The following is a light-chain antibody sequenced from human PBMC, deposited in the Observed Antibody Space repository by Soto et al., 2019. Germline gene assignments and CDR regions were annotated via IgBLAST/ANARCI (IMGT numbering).Light chain of an antibody. J-gene: IGKJ4*01. V-gene: IGKV3-20*01. Sequence: NVLTHSPGTLSFSPGEIATLSFRASQSVSSYLAWYQQKPGQAPRLLIYGASSRATGIPDRFSGSGSGTDFTLTISSLQPEDFATYYCQETYSKPPTFGGGTKVDIK. CDR1: QSVSSY. CDR3: QETYSKPPT. CDR2: GAS.